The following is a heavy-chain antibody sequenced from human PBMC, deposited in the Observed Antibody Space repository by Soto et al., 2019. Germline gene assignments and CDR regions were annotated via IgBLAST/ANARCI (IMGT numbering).Heavy chain of an antibody. CDR3: ARDSAPPLYGISTASDS. J-gene: IGHJ4*02. D-gene: IGHD2-21*02. CDR2: IIPIFGTV. Sequence: GASVKVSCKASGGTFSNSGLSWVRQTPGQGLEWMGGIIPIFGTVTYAQKFQGRVTITADRSTSTAYMELSSLKSEDTAIYYCARDSAPPLYGISTASDSRGQGTLVTVSS. CDR1: GGTFSNSG. V-gene: IGHV1-69*06.